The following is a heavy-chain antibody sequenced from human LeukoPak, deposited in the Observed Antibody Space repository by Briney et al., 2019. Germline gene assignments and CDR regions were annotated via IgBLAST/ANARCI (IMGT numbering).Heavy chain of an antibody. Sequence: SETLSLTCAVYGGSFSGYYWSWIRQPPGKGLEWIGEINQSGSTNYNPSLKSRVTISVDTSKNQFSLKLSSVTAADTAVYYCARKYSSSWSEDYWGQGTLVTVSS. V-gene: IGHV4-34*01. D-gene: IGHD6-13*01. CDR2: INQSGST. CDR3: ARKYSSSWSEDY. CDR1: GGSFSGYY. J-gene: IGHJ4*02.